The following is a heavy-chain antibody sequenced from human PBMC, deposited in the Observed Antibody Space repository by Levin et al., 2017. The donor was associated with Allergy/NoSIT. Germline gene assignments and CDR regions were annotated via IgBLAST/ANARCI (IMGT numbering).Heavy chain of an antibody. CDR2: IYSGGST. V-gene: IGHV3-66*01. D-gene: IGHD4-23*01. CDR3: ARDTNYGGYYFYGMDV. J-gene: IGHJ6*02. CDR1: GFTVSGNY. Sequence: PGGSLRLSCAVSGFTVSGNYMSWVRQAPGKGLEWVSVIYSGGSTYYADSVRGRFTISRDNSKNTLYLQMNSLRAEETAVYYCARDTNYGGYYFYGMDVWGQGTTVTVSS.